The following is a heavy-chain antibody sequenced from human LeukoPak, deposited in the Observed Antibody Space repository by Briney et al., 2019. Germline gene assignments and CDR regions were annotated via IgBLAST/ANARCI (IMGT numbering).Heavy chain of an antibody. CDR3: ARDFCSGGSCYRTENWFDP. J-gene: IGHJ5*02. D-gene: IGHD2-15*01. V-gene: IGHV4-38-2*02. CDR2: IYHSGST. CDR1: GYSISSGYY. Sequence: PSETLSLTCTVSGYSISSGYYWGWIRQPPGKGLEWIGSIYHSGSTYYNPSLKSRVTISVDTSKNQFSLKLSSVTAADTAVYYCARDFCSGGSCYRTENWFDPWGQGTLVTVSS.